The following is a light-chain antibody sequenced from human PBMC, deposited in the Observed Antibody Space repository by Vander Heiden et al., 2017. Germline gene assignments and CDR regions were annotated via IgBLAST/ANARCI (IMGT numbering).Light chain of an antibody. CDR2: GAS. CDR3: QQTDNTSWT. Sequence: DIQMTQSPSSLSAFVGDRVTITCRASQSISSYLNWYQQKPGKAPKLLIYGASSLQSGVPSRFSGSGSGTDFTLTISSLQPEEFATYYCQQTDNTSWTFGQGTKVEIK. J-gene: IGKJ1*01. CDR1: QSISSY. V-gene: IGKV1-39*01.